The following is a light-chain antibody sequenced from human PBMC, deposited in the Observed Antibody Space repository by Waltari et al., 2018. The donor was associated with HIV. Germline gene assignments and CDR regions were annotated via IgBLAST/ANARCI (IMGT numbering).Light chain of an antibody. CDR3: MQTLQTPRT. CDR2: LGS. J-gene: IGKJ2*01. Sequence: DIVMTQSPLSLPVTPGVAASISCRSSPSLLHRNGYTYLDWYLLKPGQSPQLLIYLGSNRASGVLDRFSGSGSGTDFTLKISRVEAEDVGVYYCMQTLQTPRTFGQGTKLEIK. CDR1: PSLLHRNGYTY. V-gene: IGKV2-28*01.